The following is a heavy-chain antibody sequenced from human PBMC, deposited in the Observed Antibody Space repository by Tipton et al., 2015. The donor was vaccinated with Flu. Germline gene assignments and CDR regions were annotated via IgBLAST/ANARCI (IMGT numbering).Heavy chain of an antibody. Sequence: AVSGFIVSTNYMSWVRLAPGKGLEWVSVIYSGGDTYYSDSVKGRFTISRDNAKNSLYLQMNSLRVEDTAVYYCVRAIAAAGSRWGQGTLVTVSS. D-gene: IGHD6-13*01. V-gene: IGHV3-53*01. CDR1: GFIVSTNY. CDR3: VRAIAAAGSR. J-gene: IGHJ4*02. CDR2: IYSGGDT.